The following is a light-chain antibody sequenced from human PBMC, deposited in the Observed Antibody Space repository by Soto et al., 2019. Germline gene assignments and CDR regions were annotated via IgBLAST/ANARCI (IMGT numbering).Light chain of an antibody. J-gene: IGKJ4*01. Sequence: EIVLTQSPGTLSLSPGERATLSCRASQSLSSTYLAWYQQKPGQAPRLLIYCASSRATGIPDRFSGSGSATDVTHTISRLEPEDVAVYHCQQYGNSPPTFGGRTKVEI. V-gene: IGKV3-20*01. CDR2: CAS. CDR3: QQYGNSPPT. CDR1: QSLSSTY.